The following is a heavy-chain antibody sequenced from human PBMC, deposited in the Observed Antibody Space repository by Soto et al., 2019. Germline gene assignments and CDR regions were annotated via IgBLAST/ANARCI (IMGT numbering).Heavy chain of an antibody. D-gene: IGHD3-9*01. CDR2: MNPNSGNT. V-gene: IGHV1-8*01. CDR3: ARETTYDFVTASYGNWFDP. CDR1: GYTFTSYD. Sequence: ASVKVSCKASGYTFTSYDINWVRQATGQGLEWMGWMNPNSGNTGYAQKFQGRVTMTRNTSISTAYMELSSLRSEDTAVYYCARETTYDFVTASYGNWFDPWGKGTLVTVSS. J-gene: IGHJ5*02.